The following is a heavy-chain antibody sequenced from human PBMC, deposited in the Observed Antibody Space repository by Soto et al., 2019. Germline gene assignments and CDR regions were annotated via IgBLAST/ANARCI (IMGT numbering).Heavy chain of an antibody. CDR1: GFTFSSYG. D-gene: IGHD3-10*01. J-gene: IGHJ3*02. CDR2: ISYDGSNK. V-gene: IGHV3-30*18. CDR3: AKGMELLWFGELPEGAFDI. Sequence: ESGGGVVQPGRSLRLSCAASGFTFSSYGMHWVRQAPGTGLEWVAVISYDGSNKYYADSVKGRFTISRDNSKNTLYLQMNSLRAEDTAVYYCAKGMELLWFGELPEGAFDIWGQGTMVTVSS.